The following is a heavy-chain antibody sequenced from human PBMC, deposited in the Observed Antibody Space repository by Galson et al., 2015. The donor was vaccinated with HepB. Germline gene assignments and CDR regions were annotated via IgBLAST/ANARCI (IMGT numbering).Heavy chain of an antibody. CDR2: IYYSGST. V-gene: IGHV4-59*08. Sequence: ETLSLTCTVSGGSISSYYWSWIRQPPGKGLEWIGYIYYSGSTNYNPSLKSRVTISVDTSKNQFSLKLSSVTAADTAVYYCARSRSERKLGLRGDGGYYYYYGMDVWGQGTTVTVSS. J-gene: IGHJ6*02. CDR3: ARSRSERKLGLRGDGGYYYYYGMDV. CDR1: GGSISSYY. D-gene: IGHD7-27*01.